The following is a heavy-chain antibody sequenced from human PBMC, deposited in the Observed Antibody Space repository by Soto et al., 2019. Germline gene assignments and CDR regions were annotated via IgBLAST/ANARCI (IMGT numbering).Heavy chain of an antibody. CDR2: IYWDEDK. D-gene: IGHD5-12*01. Sequence: QITLKDSGPTLVKPTQTLTLTCTFSGFSLSTRGVAVGWFRQPPGKALEWLAIIYWDEDKWYSPSLNSRLTITYCTSRSQVVLKITKMDPVDTSTYYCAHRPRGYVYYFEFLGQGALVTVCS. V-gene: IGHV2-5*02. CDR1: GFSLSTRGVA. J-gene: IGHJ4*02. CDR3: AHRPRGYVYYFEF.